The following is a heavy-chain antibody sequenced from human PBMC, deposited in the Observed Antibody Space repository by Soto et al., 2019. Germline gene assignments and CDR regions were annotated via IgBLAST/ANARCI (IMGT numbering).Heavy chain of an antibody. D-gene: IGHD2-15*01. CDR3: AREGGGYCSGGSCQVDY. V-gene: IGHV4-39*02. CDR2: IYYRGNT. CDR1: GGSISSSSYY. J-gene: IGHJ4*02. Sequence: QLQLQESGPGLVKPSETLSLTCTVSGGSISSSSYYWGWIRQPPGKGLEWIGSIYYRGNTYYNPSVKRRVTISVDTSKYQFSLQLGSVAAADTAVYYCAREGGGYCSGGSCQVDYWGQVTLVTVSS.